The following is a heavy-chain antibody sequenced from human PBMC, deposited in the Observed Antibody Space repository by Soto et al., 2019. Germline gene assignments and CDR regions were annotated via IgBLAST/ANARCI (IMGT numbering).Heavy chain of an antibody. D-gene: IGHD3-9*01. J-gene: IGHJ6*02. CDR2: ISYDGSNK. Sequence: GGSLRLSCAPSGFTFSSYGMHWVRQAPGKGLEWVAVISYDGSNKYYADSVKGRFTISRDNSKNTLYLQMNSLRAEDTAVYYCAKVVTNFNWLPSRLLYYYYGMDVWGQGTTVTVSS. CDR3: AKVVTNFNWLPSRLLYYYYGMDV. V-gene: IGHV3-30*18. CDR1: GFTFSSYG.